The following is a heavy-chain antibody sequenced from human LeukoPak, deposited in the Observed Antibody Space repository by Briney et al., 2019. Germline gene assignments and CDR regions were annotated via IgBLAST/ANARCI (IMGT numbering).Heavy chain of an antibody. J-gene: IGHJ6*03. D-gene: IGHD3-22*01. CDR1: GGSISSYY. CDR2: IYYSGST. CDR3: TRAASSGPLFTYHMDV. V-gene: IGHV4-59*01. Sequence: SSETLSLTCTVSGGSISSYYWSWIRQPPGKGLEWIGYIYYSGSTSYNPSLKSRVTISVDTSKNQFSLKLSSVTAADTAVYYCTRAASSGPLFTYHMDVWGKGTTVTVSS.